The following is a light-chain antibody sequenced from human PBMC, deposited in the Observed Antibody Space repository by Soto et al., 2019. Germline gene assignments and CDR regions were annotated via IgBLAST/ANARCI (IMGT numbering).Light chain of an antibody. Sequence: ELVMTQSPATLSLSPGESATLSCRASQSVSSNLAWHQQRPGQAPRLLIYGESTRATGVPDRFSGGGSGTELNLTITSLQSEDFAVYWCQQYNNWPLTCGPGTRLEIK. V-gene: IGKV3D-15*01. CDR2: GES. J-gene: IGKJ5*01. CDR1: QSVSSN. CDR3: QQYNNWPLT.